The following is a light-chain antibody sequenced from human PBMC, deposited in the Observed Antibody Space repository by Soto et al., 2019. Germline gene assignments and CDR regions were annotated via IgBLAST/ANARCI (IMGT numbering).Light chain of an antibody. CDR3: QQRSNWPPWT. Sequence: EIVLTHSPATLSLSPGERATLSCRASQSVSSYLAWYQQKPGQAPRLLIYGASNRATGIPARFSGSGSGTDFTLTISSLEPEDFAVYYCQQRSNWPPWTFGQGTKVDIK. V-gene: IGKV3-11*01. CDR2: GAS. CDR1: QSVSSY. J-gene: IGKJ1*01.